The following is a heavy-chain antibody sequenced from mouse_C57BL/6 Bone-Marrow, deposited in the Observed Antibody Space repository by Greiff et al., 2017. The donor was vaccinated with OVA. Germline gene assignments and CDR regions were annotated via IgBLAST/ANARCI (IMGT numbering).Heavy chain of an antibody. CDR1: GFTFSSYA. D-gene: IGHD3-1*01. Sequence: EVMLVESGEGLVKPGGSLKLSCAASGFTFSSYAMSWVRQTPEKRLEWVAYISSGGDYIYYADTVKGRFTISRDNARNTLYLQMSSLKSEDTAMYYCTRDREEGPYFDYWGQGTTLSVSS. V-gene: IGHV5-9-1*02. CDR3: TRDREEGPYFDY. J-gene: IGHJ2*01. CDR2: ISSGGDYI.